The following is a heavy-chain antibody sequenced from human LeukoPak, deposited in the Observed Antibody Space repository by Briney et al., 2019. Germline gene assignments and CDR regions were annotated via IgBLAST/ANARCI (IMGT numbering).Heavy chain of an antibody. Sequence: SVKVSCKASGGTFSSYAISWVRQAPGRGLEWMGRIIPIFGIANYAQKFQGRVTITADKSTSTAYMELSSLRSEDTAVYYCARAGYTNNWFDPWGQGTLVTVSS. CDR1: GGTFSSYA. J-gene: IGHJ5*02. D-gene: IGHD5-18*01. V-gene: IGHV1-69*04. CDR3: ARAGYTNNWFDP. CDR2: IIPIFGIA.